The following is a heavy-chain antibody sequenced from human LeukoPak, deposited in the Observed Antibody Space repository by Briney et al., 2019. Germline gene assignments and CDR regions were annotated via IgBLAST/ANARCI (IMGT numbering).Heavy chain of an antibody. CDR3: ARDLDPSSSPFPYYFDY. J-gene: IGHJ4*02. D-gene: IGHD6-6*01. V-gene: IGHV3-21*01. Sequence: AGGSLRLSCAASGFTFSSYSMNWVRQAPGKGLEWVSSISSSSSYIYYADSVKGRFTISRDNAKNSLYLQMNSLRAEDTAVYYCARDLDPSSSPFPYYFDYWGQGTLVTVSS. CDR1: GFTFSSYS. CDR2: ISSSSSYI.